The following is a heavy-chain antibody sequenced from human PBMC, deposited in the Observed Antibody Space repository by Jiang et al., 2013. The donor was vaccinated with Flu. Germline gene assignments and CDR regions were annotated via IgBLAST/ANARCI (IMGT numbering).Heavy chain of an antibody. V-gene: IGHV3-20*03. Sequence: DSVKGRFTISRDNAKNSLFLQMNSLRAEDTALYYCARDAYYYGSGKSSYFYYGMDVWGQGTTVTVSS. D-gene: IGHD3-10*01. J-gene: IGHJ6*02. CDR3: ARDAYYYGSGKSSYFYYGMDV.